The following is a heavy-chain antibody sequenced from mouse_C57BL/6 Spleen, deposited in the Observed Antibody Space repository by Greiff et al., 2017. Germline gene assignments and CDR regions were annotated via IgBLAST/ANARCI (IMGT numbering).Heavy chain of an antibody. CDR3: TRGYYYGSSTRWYFDY. V-gene: IGHV1-15*01. CDR2: IDPETGGT. CDR1: GYTFTDYE. J-gene: IGHJ2*01. D-gene: IGHD1-1*01. Sequence: VKLQESGAELVRPGASVTLSCKASGYTFTDYEMHWVKQTPVHGLEWIGAIDPETGGTAYNQKFKGKAILTADKSSSTAYMELRSLTSEDSAVYYCTRGYYYGSSTRWYFDYWGQGTTLTVSS.